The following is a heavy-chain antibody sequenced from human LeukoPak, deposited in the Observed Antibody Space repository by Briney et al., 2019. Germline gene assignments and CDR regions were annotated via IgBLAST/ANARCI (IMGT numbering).Heavy chain of an antibody. CDR1: GFTFSSYW. CDR2: ISGSGDNT. CDR3: AVRYGSRGYYYYYMDV. J-gene: IGHJ6*03. Sequence: GGSLRLSCAASGFTFSSYWMHWVRQAPGKVLEWVSSISGSGDNTYYADSVKGRFTISRDNAKNSLYLQMNSLRAEDTAVYYCAVRYGSRGYYYYYMDVWGKGTTVTISS. D-gene: IGHD3-10*01. V-gene: IGHV3-21*04.